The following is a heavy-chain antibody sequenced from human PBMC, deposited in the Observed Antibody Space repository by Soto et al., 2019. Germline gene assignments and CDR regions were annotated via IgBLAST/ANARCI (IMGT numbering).Heavy chain of an antibody. Sequence: EVQLLESGGDLAEPGGSLRLSCAASGFAFTHVWMTWVRQAPGRGLEWVGRIKRKIDGETTNYAAPVKGRFTISRDDPKNAMYLQMNSLKTDDSAVYYCAADRYCSSNTCPGAFDIWGQGTTV. CDR1: GFAFTHVW. V-gene: IGHV3-15*01. CDR2: IKRKIDGETT. J-gene: IGHJ3*02. D-gene: IGHD2-2*01. CDR3: AADRYCSSNTCPGAFDI.